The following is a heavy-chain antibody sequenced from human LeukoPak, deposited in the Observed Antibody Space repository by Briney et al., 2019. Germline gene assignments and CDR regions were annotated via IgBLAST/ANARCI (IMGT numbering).Heavy chain of an antibody. Sequence: GGSLRLSCAASGFTFSSYAMHWVRQAPGKGLEWVAVISYDGSDKYYADSVKGRFTISRDNSKNTLYPQMNSLRAEDTAVYYCAKDREYSTTPYYFDYWGQGTLVTVSS. CDR2: ISYDGSDK. J-gene: IGHJ4*02. V-gene: IGHV3-30-3*01. CDR3: AKDREYSTTPYYFDY. CDR1: GFTFSSYA. D-gene: IGHD6-6*01.